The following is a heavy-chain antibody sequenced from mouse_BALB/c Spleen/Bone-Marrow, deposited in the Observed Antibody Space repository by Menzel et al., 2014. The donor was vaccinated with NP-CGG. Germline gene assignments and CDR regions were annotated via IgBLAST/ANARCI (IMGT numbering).Heavy chain of an antibody. D-gene: IGHD1-2*01. Sequence: DVKLVESGGGLVQPEGSLKLSCAASGFDFSRYWVTWVRQAPGKGLEWIGEINPDSSTINYTPSLKDKSIISRDNAKNTLYLQMSKVRSEDTALYYCAKNYYYGYVAYWGQRTLVTVSA. V-gene: IGHV4-1*02. J-gene: IGHJ3*01. CDR2: INPDSSTI. CDR3: AKNYYYGYVAY. CDR1: GFDFSRYW.